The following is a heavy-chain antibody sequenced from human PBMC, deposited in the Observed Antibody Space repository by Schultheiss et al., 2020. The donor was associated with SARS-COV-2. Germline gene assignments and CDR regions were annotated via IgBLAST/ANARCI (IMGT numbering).Heavy chain of an antibody. CDR2: ISAYNGNT. CDR1: GYTFTGYY. V-gene: IGHV1-18*04. Sequence: GESLKISCKASGYTFTGYYIHWVRQAPGQGLEWMGWISAYNGNTNFAQNLQGRVTMTTDTSTSTAYMELRSLRSDDTAVYYCASWGYCSSTSCYRDYYYYGMDVWGQGTTVTVSS. J-gene: IGHJ6*02. CDR3: ASWGYCSSTSCYRDYYYYGMDV. D-gene: IGHD2-2*02.